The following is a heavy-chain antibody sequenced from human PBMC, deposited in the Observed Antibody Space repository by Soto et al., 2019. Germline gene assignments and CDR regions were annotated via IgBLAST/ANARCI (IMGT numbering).Heavy chain of an antibody. CDR1: GYTFTGYY. CDR2: INPNSGGT. CDR3: ARDRERIAAVGTALFYYGMDV. Sequence: QVQLVQSGAEVKKPGASVKVSCKASGYTFTGYYMHWVRQAPGQGLEWMGWINPNSGGTNYAQKFQGGVTMTRDTSISTAYMDLSRLRSDDTAVYYCARDRERIAAVGTALFYYGMDVWGQGTTVTVSS. J-gene: IGHJ6*02. D-gene: IGHD6-13*01. V-gene: IGHV1-2*02.